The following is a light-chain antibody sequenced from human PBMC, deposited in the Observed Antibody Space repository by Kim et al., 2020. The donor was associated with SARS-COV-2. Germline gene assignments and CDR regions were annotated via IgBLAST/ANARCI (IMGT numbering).Light chain of an antibody. CDR3: QQDNGY. V-gene: IGKV1-5*01. J-gene: IGKJ4*01. CDR2: GAS. CDR1: QSISTW. Sequence: TLSAYVGDRVTITCRASQSISTWLAWYQQKPGKAPKLLIYGASSLEGGVPSRFSGSGSGTVFTLTISSLQPDDFATYYCQQDNGYFGGGTKVDIK.